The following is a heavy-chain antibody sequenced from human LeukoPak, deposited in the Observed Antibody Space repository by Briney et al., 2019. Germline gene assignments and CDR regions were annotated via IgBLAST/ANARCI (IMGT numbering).Heavy chain of an antibody. CDR1: GFTFSRSA. CDR3: AKDGLYYDGSEHVYYFDS. CDR2: IIYSGGAT. Sequence: GGSLRLSCAASGFTFSRSAMTWVRQGPGSGLEFVASIIYSGGATYYADSVKGRFTISRDNSKNTLYLQMNSLRAEDTALYYCAKDGLYYDGSEHVYYFDSWGQGTLVTVSS. D-gene: IGHD3-22*01. V-gene: IGHV3-23*01. J-gene: IGHJ4*02.